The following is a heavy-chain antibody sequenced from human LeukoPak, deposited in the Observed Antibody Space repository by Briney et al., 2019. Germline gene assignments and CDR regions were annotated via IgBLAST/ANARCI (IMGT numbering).Heavy chain of an antibody. Sequence: GGSLRLSCAASGFTFSTYGMHWVRQAPGKGLEWVALIWSDDRNKYYADSVKGQFTISRDNSKNTLYLQMNSLRAEDTAVYYCARDYGGDAGLDSWGQGTLVTVSS. CDR3: ARDYGGDAGLDS. D-gene: IGHD4-23*01. V-gene: IGHV3-33*08. CDR1: GFTFSTYG. CDR2: IWSDDRNK. J-gene: IGHJ4*02.